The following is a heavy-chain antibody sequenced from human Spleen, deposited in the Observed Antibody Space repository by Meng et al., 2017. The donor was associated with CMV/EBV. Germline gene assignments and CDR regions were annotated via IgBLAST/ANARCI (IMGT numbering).Heavy chain of an antibody. Sequence: GGSLRLSCAASGFSVSSNYMSWVRQAPGKGLEWVSVIYSGGSTYYADSVQGRFSISRDNSKNTLYLQMNSLRAEDTAVYYCARDQGGNWFDPWGQGTLVTAPQ. CDR1: GFSVSSNY. CDR3: ARDQGGNWFDP. J-gene: IGHJ5*02. V-gene: IGHV3-53*01. CDR2: IYSGGST. D-gene: IGHD3-16*01.